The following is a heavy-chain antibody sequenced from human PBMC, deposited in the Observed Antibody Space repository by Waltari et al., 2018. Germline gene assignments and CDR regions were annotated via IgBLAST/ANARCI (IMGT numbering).Heavy chain of an antibody. D-gene: IGHD3-3*01. CDR1: GFTFSSYW. CDR2: IKQEGSEK. CDR3: ARDTNYDFWSGYYGMDV. Sequence: EVQLVESGGGLVQPGGSLRLSCAASGFTFSSYWMSWVRQAPGKELKWVANIKQEGSEKYYVDSVKGRFTISRDKAKNSLYLQMNSLRAEDTAVYYCARDTNYDFWSGYYGMDVWGKGTTVTVSS. V-gene: IGHV3-7*01. J-gene: IGHJ6*04.